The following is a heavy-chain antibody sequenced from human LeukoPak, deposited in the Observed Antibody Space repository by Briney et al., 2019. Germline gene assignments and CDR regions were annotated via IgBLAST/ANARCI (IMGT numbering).Heavy chain of an antibody. CDR2: VYYSGST. J-gene: IGHJ1*01. CDR1: GGSISSSSYY. CDR3: ARTAMVWH. V-gene: IGHV4-39*07. Sequence: KPSETLSLTCTVSGGSISSSSYYWGWIRQPPGKGLEWIGSVYYSGSTYYNPSLKSRVTISVDTSRNQFSLKLSSVTAADTAVYYCARTAMVWHWGQGTLVTVSS. D-gene: IGHD5-18*01.